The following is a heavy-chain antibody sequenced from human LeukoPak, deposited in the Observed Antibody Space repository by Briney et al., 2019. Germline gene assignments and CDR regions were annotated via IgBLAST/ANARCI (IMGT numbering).Heavy chain of an antibody. CDR2: INHSGST. Sequence: SETLSLTCAVYGGFFSGYYWSWIRQPPGKGLEWIGEINHSGSTNYNPSLKSRVTISVDTSKNQFSLKLSSVTAADTAVYYCARGRRRFLEWLRDGYYMDVWGKGTTVTVSS. J-gene: IGHJ6*03. D-gene: IGHD3-3*01. CDR3: ARGRRRFLEWLRDGYYMDV. V-gene: IGHV4-34*01. CDR1: GGFFSGYY.